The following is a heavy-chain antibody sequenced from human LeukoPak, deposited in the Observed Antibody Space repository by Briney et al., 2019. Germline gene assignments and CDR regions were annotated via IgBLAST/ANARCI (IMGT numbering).Heavy chain of an antibody. CDR3: ARGGAARPDY. J-gene: IGHJ4*02. Sequence: GGSLRLSCAASGFTFSSYSMNWVRQAPGKGLEWVSSISSSSSYIYYADSVKGRLTISRDNARNSLYLQMNTLRVEDTAVYFCARGGAARPDYWGRGTLVSVSS. CDR1: GFTFSSYS. CDR2: ISSSSSYI. D-gene: IGHD6-6*01. V-gene: IGHV3-21*06.